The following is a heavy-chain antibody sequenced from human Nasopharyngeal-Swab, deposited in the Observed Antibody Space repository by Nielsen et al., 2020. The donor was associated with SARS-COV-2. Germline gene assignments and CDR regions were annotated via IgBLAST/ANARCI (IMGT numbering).Heavy chain of an antibody. Sequence: SVKVSCKASGGTFSSHAISWVRQAPGQGLEWMGRIIPILGIANYAQKFQGRVTITADKSTSTAYMELSSLRSEDTAVYYCARSIGYCSGGSCYSGSHYYGMDVWGQGTTVTVSS. V-gene: IGHV1-69*04. D-gene: IGHD2-15*01. CDR2: IIPILGIA. CDR1: GGTFSSHA. J-gene: IGHJ6*02. CDR3: ARSIGYCSGGSCYSGSHYYGMDV.